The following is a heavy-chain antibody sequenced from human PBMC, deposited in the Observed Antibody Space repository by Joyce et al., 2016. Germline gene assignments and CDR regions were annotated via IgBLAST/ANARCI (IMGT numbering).Heavy chain of an antibody. CDR3: VRGISARPGGPNWFDP. CDR1: GFSFSGYW. Sequence: EVQLVESGGGLVQPGGSLRLSCAASGFSFSGYWIHWVRQAPGKGEVWVSRINTDGSSTRCADSVKGRFTISRDNAKNTLYLQMNSLRAEDTAVYYCVRGISARPGGPNWFDPWGQGTLVTVSS. CDR2: INTDGSST. J-gene: IGHJ5*02. V-gene: IGHV3-74*01. D-gene: IGHD6-6*01.